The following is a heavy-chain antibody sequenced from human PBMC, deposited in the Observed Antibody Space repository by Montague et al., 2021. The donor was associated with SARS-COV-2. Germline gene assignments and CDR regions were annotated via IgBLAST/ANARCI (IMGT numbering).Heavy chain of an antibody. Sequence: SETLSLTCSVYGGSFSGYYWSWIRQFPGKGLEWIGEVSHSGSTNYDPSLKSRVTISIDSSKKHFSLQLRSVTAADTAVYYCAREDRWNWFDPWGQGTLVIVSS. CDR1: GGSFSGYY. J-gene: IGHJ5*02. CDR3: AREDRWNWFDP. D-gene: IGHD5-24*01. V-gene: IGHV4-34*01. CDR2: VSHSGST.